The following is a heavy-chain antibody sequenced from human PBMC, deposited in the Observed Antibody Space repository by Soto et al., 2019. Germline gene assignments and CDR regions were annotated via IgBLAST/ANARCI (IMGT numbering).Heavy chain of an antibody. CDR3: AREGVVIVAFDI. CDR2: IYYSGST. Sequence: SETLSLTCTVSGGSISSGDYYWSWIRQPPGKGLEWIGYIYYSGSTYYNPSLKSRVTISVDTSKNQFSLKLSSVTAADTAVYYCAREGVVIVAFDIWGQGTMVTVSS. J-gene: IGHJ3*02. CDR1: GGSISSGDYY. D-gene: IGHD3-3*01. V-gene: IGHV4-30-4*01.